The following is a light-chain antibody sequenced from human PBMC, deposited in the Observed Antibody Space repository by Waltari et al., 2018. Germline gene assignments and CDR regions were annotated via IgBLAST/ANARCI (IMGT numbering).Light chain of an antibody. CDR1: DSNLGADHS. CDR3: QSYDNRLRGPI. J-gene: IGLJ2*01. CDR2: ATD. V-gene: IGLV1-40*03. Sequence: TQPPSVTGDPGQTVVISCTGSDSNLGADHSVNWYQQMPGAVPKIVIYATDRRPAGVPRRFSGSKSGASASLAIFGLQSDDESYYYCQSYDNRLRGPIFGGGTKLTVL.